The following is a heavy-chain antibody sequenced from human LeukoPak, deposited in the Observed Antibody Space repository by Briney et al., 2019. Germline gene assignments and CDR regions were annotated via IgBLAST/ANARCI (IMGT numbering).Heavy chain of an antibody. Sequence: SGTLSLTCAVSGGSISSYYWSWIRQPPGKGLEWIGYIYYSGSTNYNPSLKSRVTISVDTSKNQFSLKLSSVTAADTAVYYCARKTDWNYVIDYWGQGTLVTVSS. CDR1: GGSISSYY. V-gene: IGHV4-59*01. D-gene: IGHD1-7*01. CDR2: IYYSGST. CDR3: ARKTDWNYVIDY. J-gene: IGHJ4*02.